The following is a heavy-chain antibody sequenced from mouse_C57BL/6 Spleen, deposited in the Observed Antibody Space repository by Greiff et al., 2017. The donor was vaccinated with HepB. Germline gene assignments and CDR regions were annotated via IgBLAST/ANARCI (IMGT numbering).Heavy chain of an antibody. CDR2: IHPNSGST. J-gene: IGHJ2*01. CDR1: GYTFTSYW. CDR3: ARSGYYFDY. Sequence: QVQLKQPGAELVKPGASVKLSCKASGYTFTSYWMHWVKQRPGQGLEWIGMIHPNSGSTNYNEKFKSKATLTVEKSSSTAYMQLSSLTSEDSAVYYCARSGYYFDYWGQGTTLTVSS. V-gene: IGHV1-64*01.